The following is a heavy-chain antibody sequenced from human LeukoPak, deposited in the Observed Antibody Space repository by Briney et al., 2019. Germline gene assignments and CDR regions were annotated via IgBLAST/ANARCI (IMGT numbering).Heavy chain of an antibody. CDR2: IIPMYRTP. V-gene: IGHV1-69*05. CDR3: ARGAPGTTFYHWLDP. D-gene: IGHD1-7*01. J-gene: IGHJ5*02. Sequence: ASVKVSCKASGGTFGIYGMSWVRQAPGQGLEWMGGIIPMYRTPTYAERFEGRVTISTDDSTSTVYMELSSLRSEDTAVYYCARGAPGTTFYHWLDPWGQGTLVTVSS. CDR1: GGTFGIYG.